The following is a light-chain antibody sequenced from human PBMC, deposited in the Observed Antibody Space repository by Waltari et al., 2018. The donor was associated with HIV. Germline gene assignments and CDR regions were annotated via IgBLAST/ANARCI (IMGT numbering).Light chain of an antibody. CDR2: WAS. J-gene: IGKJ5*01. V-gene: IGKV4-1*01. Sequence: DIVMTQSPDSLAVSLGERATINCKSSRSVLYSSNNKNFLAGYQQKPGQPPKLLLYWASTRESGVPDRFSGSGSGTDFTLTISSLRAEDVAVYYCHQYYTTPRTFGQGTRLEIK. CDR3: HQYYTTPRT. CDR1: RSVLYSSNNKNF.